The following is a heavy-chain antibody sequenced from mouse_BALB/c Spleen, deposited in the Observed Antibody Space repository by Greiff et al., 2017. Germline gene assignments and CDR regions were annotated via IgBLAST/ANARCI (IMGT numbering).Heavy chain of an antibody. CDR1: GFTFSDYY. D-gene: IGHD2-3*01. CDR3: ARDRDDGYYFFAY. V-gene: IGHV5-4*02. CDR2: ISDGGSYT. Sequence: EVKLVESGGGLVKPGGSLKLSCAASGFTFSDYYMYWVRQTPEKRLEWVATISDGGSYTYYPDSVKGRFTISRDNAKNNLYLQMSSLKSEDTAMYYCARDRDDGYYFFAYWGQGTLVTVSA. J-gene: IGHJ3*01.